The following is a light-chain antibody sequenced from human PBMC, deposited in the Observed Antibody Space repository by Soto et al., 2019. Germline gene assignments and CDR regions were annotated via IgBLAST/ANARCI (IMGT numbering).Light chain of an antibody. CDR2: EVS. CDR1: SSDIGGYNF. J-gene: IGLJ1*01. CDR3: SSYASRSTRYV. Sequence: QSVLTQPASVSGSPGQSITIYCTGTSSDIGGYNFVSWYQQHPGKAPKLMIFEVSNRPSGVPDRFSGSKSGYTASLTISGLQAEDEADYYCSSYASRSTRYVFGTGTKLTVL. V-gene: IGLV2-14*01.